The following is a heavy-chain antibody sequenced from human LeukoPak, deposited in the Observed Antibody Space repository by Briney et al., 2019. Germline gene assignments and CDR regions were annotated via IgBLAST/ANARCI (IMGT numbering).Heavy chain of an antibody. CDR1: GGSFSGYY. V-gene: IGHV4-34*01. Sequence: SETLSLTCAVYGGSFSGYYWSWIRQPPGKGLEWIGEINHSGSTNYNPSLKSRVTISEDTSKNQFSLKLSSVTAADTAVYYCASSSGSYHRRDLDAFDIWGQGTMVTVSS. J-gene: IGHJ3*02. CDR3: ASSSGSYHRRDLDAFDI. CDR2: INHSGST. D-gene: IGHD1-26*01.